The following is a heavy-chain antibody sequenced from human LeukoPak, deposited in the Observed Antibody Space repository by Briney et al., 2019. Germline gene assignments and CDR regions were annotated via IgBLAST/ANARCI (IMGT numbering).Heavy chain of an antibody. CDR1: GFTFSSYW. CDR2: INSDGSST. D-gene: IGHD6-13*01. Sequence: GGSLRLSCAASGFTFSSYWMHWVRKAPGKGLVWVSRINSDGSSTSYADSVKGRFTISRDNAKNSLYLQMNSLRAEDTAVYYCAGGDRIAAAGKGVDYWGQGTLVTVSS. CDR3: AGGDRIAAAGKGVDY. J-gene: IGHJ4*02. V-gene: IGHV3-74*01.